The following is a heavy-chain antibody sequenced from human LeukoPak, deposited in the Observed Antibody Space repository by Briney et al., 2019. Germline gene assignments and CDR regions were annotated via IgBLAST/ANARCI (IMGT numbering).Heavy chain of an antibody. CDR2: ISGSGGST. D-gene: IGHD2-15*01. CDR3: ARDQGYCSGGSCYQTFDY. V-gene: IGHV3-23*01. Sequence: GGSLRLSCAASGFTFSSYGMSWVRQAPGKGLEWVSAISGSGGSTYYADSVKGRFTISRDNAKNSLYLQMNSLRAEDTALYYCARDQGYCSGGSCYQTFDYWGQGTLVTVSS. J-gene: IGHJ4*02. CDR1: GFTFSSYG.